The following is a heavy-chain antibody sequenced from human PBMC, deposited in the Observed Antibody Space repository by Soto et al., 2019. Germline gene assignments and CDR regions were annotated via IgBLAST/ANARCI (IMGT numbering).Heavy chain of an antibody. Sequence: SETLSLTCAVYGGSFSGYYWSWIRQPPGKGLEWIGEINHSGSTNYNPSLKSRVTISVDTSKNQFSLKLSSVTAADTAVYYCARDQVSFGISVVSAIGAFDIWGQGTMVTVSS. CDR3: ARDQVSFGISVVSAIGAFDI. J-gene: IGHJ3*02. CDR1: GGSFSGYY. D-gene: IGHD2-21*02. V-gene: IGHV4-34*01. CDR2: INHSGST.